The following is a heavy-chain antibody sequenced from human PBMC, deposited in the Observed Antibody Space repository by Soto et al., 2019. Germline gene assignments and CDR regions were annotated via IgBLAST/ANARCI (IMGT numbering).Heavy chain of an antibody. CDR3: TRHGDYGSGDYYYMDV. CDR1: GFTFSGSA. V-gene: IGHV3-73*01. J-gene: IGHJ6*03. Sequence: GGSLRLSCAASGFTFSGSAMHWVRQASGKGLEWVGRIRSKANSYATAYAASVKGRFTISRDDSKNTAYLQMNSLKTEDTAVYYCTRHGDYGSGDYYYMDVWGKGTTVTVSS. D-gene: IGHD3-10*01. CDR2: IRSKANSYAT.